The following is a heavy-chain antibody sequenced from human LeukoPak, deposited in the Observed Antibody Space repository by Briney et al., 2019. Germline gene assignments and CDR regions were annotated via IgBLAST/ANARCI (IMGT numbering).Heavy chain of an antibody. CDR2: IRSNVYGATT. D-gene: IGHD3-10*01. CDR3: TGSFGELSFFDL. J-gene: IGHJ4*02. CDR1: GFTFGDYG. V-gene: IGHV3-49*04. Sequence: PGGSLRLSCTASGFTFGDYGMSWGRQAQGEGGEGGGLIRSNVYGATTEYAASVKRRFTISRDDSKTIPYLQMNSLKTEDTAVYFCTGSFGELSFFDLWGQGTLVTVSS.